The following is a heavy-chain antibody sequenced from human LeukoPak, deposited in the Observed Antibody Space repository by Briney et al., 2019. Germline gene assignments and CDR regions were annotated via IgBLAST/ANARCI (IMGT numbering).Heavy chain of an antibody. CDR1: GFTFDDYA. CDR2: ISWDGTNS. D-gene: IGHD5-24*01. J-gene: IGHJ4*02. CDR3: AKDRTPGYSAMYYFAS. Sequence: GGSLRLSCAASGFTFDDYAMHWVRQAPGKGLEWVSLISWDGTNSYYADSVKGRFTISRDSSKNSLYLQMNSLTSEDTALYYCAKDRTPGYSAMYYFASWGQGTLVSVS. V-gene: IGHV3-43D*03.